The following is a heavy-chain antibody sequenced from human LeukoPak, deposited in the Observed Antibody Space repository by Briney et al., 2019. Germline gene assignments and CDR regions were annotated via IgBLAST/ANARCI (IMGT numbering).Heavy chain of an antibody. CDR1: GFTFSSYS. J-gene: IGHJ4*02. Sequence: GRSLRLSCAASGFTFSSYSMNWVRQAPGKGLEWVSSISSSSSYIYYADSVKGRLTISTDNAKNSLYLQMNSLRAEDTAVYYCAMALDTPISYWGQGTLVTVSS. CDR2: ISSSSSYI. V-gene: IGHV3-21*01. D-gene: IGHD2-2*02. CDR3: AMALDTPISY.